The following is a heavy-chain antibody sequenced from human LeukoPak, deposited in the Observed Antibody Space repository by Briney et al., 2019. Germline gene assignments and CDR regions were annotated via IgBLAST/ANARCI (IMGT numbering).Heavy chain of an antibody. CDR3: ARGQKSVGRTLAGTTIYSYYYYMDV. V-gene: IGHV3-7*01. D-gene: IGHD6-19*01. J-gene: IGHJ6*03. Sequence: GGSLRPSCVVSGLSFSRFWMTWGRQAPGKGLEWVANINEDGSEKYYVDSVKGRFTISRESAKNSLYLQMNSLRAEDTAVYYCARGQKSVGRTLAGTTIYSYYYYMDVWGKGTTVTVSS. CDR2: INEDGSEK. CDR1: GLSFSRFW.